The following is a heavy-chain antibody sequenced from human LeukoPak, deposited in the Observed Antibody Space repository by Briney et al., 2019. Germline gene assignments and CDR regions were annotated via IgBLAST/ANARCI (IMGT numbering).Heavy chain of an antibody. CDR3: ARATVVVVAATKSSYYMDV. Sequence: GGSLRLPCAASGFSFNNYWMTWVRQAPGKGLEWVANIKKDGSERYYVDSVKGRFTISRDNARNSLYLQMNSLRAEDTAVYYCARATVVVVAATKSSYYMDVWGKGTTVTVSS. D-gene: IGHD2-15*01. CDR1: GFSFNNYW. V-gene: IGHV3-7*03. CDR2: IKKDGSER. J-gene: IGHJ6*03.